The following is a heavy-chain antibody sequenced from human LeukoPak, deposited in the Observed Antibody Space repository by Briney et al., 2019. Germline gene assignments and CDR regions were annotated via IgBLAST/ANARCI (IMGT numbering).Heavy chain of an antibody. CDR2: IWYDGSNK. V-gene: IGHV3-33*06. Sequence: PGGSLRLSCTASGFTFSPYWMHWVRQAPGKGLEWVAVIWYDGSNKYYADSVKGRFTISRDNSKNTLYLQMNSLRAEDTAVYYCAKDGIAATLFDPWGQGTLVTVSS. J-gene: IGHJ5*02. D-gene: IGHD6-13*01. CDR1: GFTFSPYW. CDR3: AKDGIAATLFDP.